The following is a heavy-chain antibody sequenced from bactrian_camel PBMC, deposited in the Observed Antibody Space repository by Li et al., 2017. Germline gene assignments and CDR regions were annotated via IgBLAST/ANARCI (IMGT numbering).Heavy chain of an antibody. CDR2: IGSVGNT. J-gene: IGHJ4*01. D-gene: IGHD4*01. CDR3: AARPCATGSFEH. CDR1: GIIFYDYC. Sequence: HVQLVESGGGSVQAGGSLSLSCVASGIIFYDYCLGWVRQAPGKKREGVATIGSVGNTTYADSVQGRFTISKDNAKNILLLQMNSLKPEDTAMYYCAARPCATGSFEHRGQGTQVTVS. V-gene: IGHV3S53*01.